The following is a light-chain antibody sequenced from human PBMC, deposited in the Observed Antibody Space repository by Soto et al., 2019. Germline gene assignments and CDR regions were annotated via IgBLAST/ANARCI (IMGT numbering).Light chain of an antibody. CDR3: QTWDTGIVI. CDR1: SGHSNYA. V-gene: IGLV4-69*01. CDR2: INSDGTH. Sequence: QLVLTQSPSASASLGASVKITCTLSSGHSNYAIAWHQQQPEKGPRYLMKINSDGTHSKGDGIPDRFSGSSSGAERYLTISSVQSEDEADYYCQTWDTGIVIFGGGTKLTVL. J-gene: IGLJ2*01.